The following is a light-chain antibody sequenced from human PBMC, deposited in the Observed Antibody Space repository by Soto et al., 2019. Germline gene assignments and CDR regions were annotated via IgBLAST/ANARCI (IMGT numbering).Light chain of an antibody. Sequence: QSVLTQPPSVSGSPGQSVTISCTGSSSDVGDDDRVSWYQQSPGTAPRLIIYDVRNRPSGVPDRFSGSRSVNTASLTISGLQLEDETDYYCSSYTNSGSVSFGGGTQLTVL. CDR1: SSDVGDDDR. CDR3: SSYTNSGSVS. CDR2: DVR. V-gene: IGLV2-18*02. J-gene: IGLJ2*01.